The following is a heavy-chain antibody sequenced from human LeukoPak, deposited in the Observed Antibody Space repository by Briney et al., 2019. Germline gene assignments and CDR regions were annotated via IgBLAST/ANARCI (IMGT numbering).Heavy chain of an antibody. Sequence: GGSLRLSCAASGFTFSSYAMSWVRQAPGKGLEWVSYISSSGSTIYYADSVKGRFTISRDNAKNSLYLQMNSLRAEDTAVYYCASKYCSSTSCRDYWGQGTLVTVSS. CDR2: ISSSGSTI. V-gene: IGHV3-48*03. CDR3: ASKYCSSTSCRDY. D-gene: IGHD2-2*01. CDR1: GFTFSSYA. J-gene: IGHJ4*02.